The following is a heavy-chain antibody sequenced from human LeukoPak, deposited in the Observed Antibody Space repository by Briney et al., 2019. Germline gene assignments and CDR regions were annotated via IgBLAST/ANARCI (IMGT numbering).Heavy chain of an antibody. CDR1: GYSFTSYW. CDR2: IYPGDSDT. V-gene: IGHV5-51*01. J-gene: IGHJ4*02. D-gene: IGHD6-13*01. Sequence: GESLKISCKGSGYSFTSYWIGWVRQMPGKGLEWMGIIYPGDSDTRYSPSFQGQVTISADKSISTAYLQWSSLKASDTDMYYCARRWSGPLQQLGMFDYWGQGTLVTVSS. CDR3: ARRWSGPLQQLGMFDY.